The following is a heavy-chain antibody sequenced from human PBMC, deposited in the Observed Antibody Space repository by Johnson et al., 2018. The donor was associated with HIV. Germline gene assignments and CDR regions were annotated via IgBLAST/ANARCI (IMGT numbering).Heavy chain of an antibody. CDR1: QFTFSNYG. J-gene: IGHJ3*01. V-gene: IGHV3-20*04. Sequence: VQLVESGGGVVQPGRSLRLSCAASQFTFSNYGMHWVRQAPGKGLEWVSGINWNGGITGYADSVKGRCTISRDNDKSSVYMQMNNLRAEDTAVYYCAKGGMTTVTSGAFDFWGQGTMVTVSS. CDR2: INWNGGIT. D-gene: IGHD4-17*01. CDR3: AKGGMTTVTSGAFDF.